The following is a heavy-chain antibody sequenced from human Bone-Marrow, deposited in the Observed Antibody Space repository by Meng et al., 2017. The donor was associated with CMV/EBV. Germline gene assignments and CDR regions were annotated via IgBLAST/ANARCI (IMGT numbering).Heavy chain of an antibody. V-gene: IGHV3-30*02. CDR3: AKDWPEILGLDP. Sequence: GESLKISCAASGFTFSAFAMHWVRQAPGKGLEWVAYIGIGGGVEKYYPDSVKGRFTVSRDSSKNTLYLDINGLTDEDTAIYYCAKDWPEILGLDPWGQGTLVTVSS. CDR2: IGIGGGVEK. J-gene: IGHJ5*02. D-gene: IGHD1-14*01. CDR1: GFTFSAFA.